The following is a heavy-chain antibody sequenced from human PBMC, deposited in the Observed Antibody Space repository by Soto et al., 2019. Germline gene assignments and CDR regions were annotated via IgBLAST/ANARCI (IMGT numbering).Heavy chain of an antibody. CDR1: GFTFSSYS. Sequence: EVQLVESGGGLVKPGGSLRLSCAASGFTFSSYSMNWVRQAPGKGLEWVSSISSSSSYIYYADSVKGRFTISRDNAKNSLYLQMNSLRAEDTAVYYCARDHGGQWLVLSYYYGMDVWGQGTTVTVSS. CDR3: ARDHGGQWLVLSYYYGMDV. V-gene: IGHV3-21*01. CDR2: ISSSSSYI. D-gene: IGHD6-19*01. J-gene: IGHJ6*02.